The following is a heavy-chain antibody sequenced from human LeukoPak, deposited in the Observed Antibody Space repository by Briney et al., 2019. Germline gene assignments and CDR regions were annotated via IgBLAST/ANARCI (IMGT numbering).Heavy chain of an antibody. Sequence: SETLSLTCAVSGDSVSSSSYYWDWIRQPPGKGLEWIGSFYYGGNTFYNSSLQSRVNIIVDMSKNQVSLKLISVTAADTAVCYCARQRADYYYYYMDVWGRGTTVTVSS. V-gene: IGHV4-39*01. J-gene: IGHJ6*03. CDR2: FYYGGNT. CDR3: ARQRADYYYYYMDV. CDR1: GDSVSSSSYY.